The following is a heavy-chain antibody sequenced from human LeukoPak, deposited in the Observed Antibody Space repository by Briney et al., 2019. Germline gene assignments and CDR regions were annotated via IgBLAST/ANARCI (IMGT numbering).Heavy chain of an antibody. CDR3: AIQAYGGNSGDFDY. Sequence: SQTLSLTCTVSGGSISSGDYYWSWIRQPPGKGLEWIGYIYYSGSTYYNPSLKSRVTISVDTSKNQFSLKLSSVTAADTAVYYCAIQAYGGNSGDFDYWGQGTLVTVSS. CDR1: GGSISSGDYY. V-gene: IGHV4-30-4*01. D-gene: IGHD4-23*01. J-gene: IGHJ4*02. CDR2: IYYSGST.